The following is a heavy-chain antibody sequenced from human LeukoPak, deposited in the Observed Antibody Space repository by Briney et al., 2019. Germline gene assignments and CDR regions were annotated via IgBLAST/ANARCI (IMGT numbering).Heavy chain of an antibody. Sequence: QPGGSLRLSCAASGFTFDDYTMHWVRQAPGKGLEWVSLISWDGGSTYYADSVKVRFTISRDNSKNSLYLHMNSLRTEDTALYYCAKANRGGPRILFAEYFFDYWGQGTLVTVSS. D-gene: IGHD2-15*01. CDR2: ISWDGGST. CDR3: AKANRGGPRILFAEYFFDY. CDR1: GFTFDDYT. V-gene: IGHV3-43*01. J-gene: IGHJ4*02.